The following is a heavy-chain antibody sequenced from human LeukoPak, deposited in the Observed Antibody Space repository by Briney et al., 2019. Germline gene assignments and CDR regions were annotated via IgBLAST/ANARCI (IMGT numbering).Heavy chain of an antibody. CDR3: AREYGGAYSYGYYY. J-gene: IGHJ4*02. CDR1: GGTFSSYF. Sequence: ASVKVSCKASGGTFSSYFISWVRQAPGRGLEWVGRVIPTLGIANYAQSFQGRVTITADKSTGTAYMELSSLRSEDTAVYYCAREYGGAYSYGYYYWGQGTLVSVSS. CDR2: VIPTLGIA. D-gene: IGHD5-18*01. V-gene: IGHV1-69*04.